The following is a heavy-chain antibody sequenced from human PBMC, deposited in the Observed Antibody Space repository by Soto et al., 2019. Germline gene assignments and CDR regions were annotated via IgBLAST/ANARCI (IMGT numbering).Heavy chain of an antibody. J-gene: IGHJ4*02. CDR2: ISAYKGNT. D-gene: IGHD6-19*01. V-gene: IGHV1-18*01. CDR3: ARDTGPDIAVTVPGY. Sequence: QVQLVQSGAEVKKPGASVEVSCKASGYNFTSYGINWVRQAPGQGLEWMGWISAYKGNTNYAQKLQGRVTMTTDTSTNTAYMELRSLRSDDTAVYYCARDTGPDIAVTVPGYWGQGTLVTVSS. CDR1: GYNFTSYG.